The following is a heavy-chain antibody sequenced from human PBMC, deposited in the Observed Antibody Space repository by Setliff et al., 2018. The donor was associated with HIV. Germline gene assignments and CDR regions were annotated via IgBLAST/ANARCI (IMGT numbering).Heavy chain of an antibody. CDR3: APIDPFTHDYSNSSFDS. CDR2: INPSGGST. D-gene: IGHD4-4*01. J-gene: IGHJ4*02. CDR1: GYTFTSYA. Sequence: GASVKVSCKASGYTFTSYAMHWVRQAPGQRLEWMGIINPSGGSTSYAQKFQGRVTMTRDTSTSTVYMELRSLRSEDTAVYYCAPIDPFTHDYSNSSFDSWGQGTLVTVSS. V-gene: IGHV1-46*01.